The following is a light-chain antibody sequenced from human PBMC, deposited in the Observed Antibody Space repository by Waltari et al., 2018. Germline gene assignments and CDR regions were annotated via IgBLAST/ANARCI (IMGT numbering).Light chain of an antibody. CDR1: SSDVGRYNF. J-gene: IGLJ2*01. CDR2: DVT. CDR3: SSHTTSSTLV. V-gene: IGLV2-14*03. Sequence: QSALTQPASVSGSPGQSITISCTGSSSDVGRYNFVSWYQQHPGKAPKLMIFDVTDRPSGVSDRFSGSKTGNKASLTISGVQPEDEADYYCSSHTTSSTLVFGGGTRVTVL.